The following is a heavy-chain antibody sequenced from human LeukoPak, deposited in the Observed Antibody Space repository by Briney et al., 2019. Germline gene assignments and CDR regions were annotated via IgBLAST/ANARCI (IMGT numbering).Heavy chain of an antibody. J-gene: IGHJ3*02. D-gene: IGHD6-6*01. CDR1: GFTFSGSA. Sequence: GGSLKLSCAASGFTFSGSAMHWVRQASGKGLEWVGRIRSKANSYATAYAASVKGRFTISRDDSKNTAYLQMNSLKTEDTAVYYCTRPFIEYGTAGYAFDIWGQGTMVTVSS. CDR2: IRSKANSYAT. V-gene: IGHV3-73*01. CDR3: TRPFIEYGTAGYAFDI.